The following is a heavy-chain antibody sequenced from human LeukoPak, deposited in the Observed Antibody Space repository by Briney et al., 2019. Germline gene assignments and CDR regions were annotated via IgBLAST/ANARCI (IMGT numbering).Heavy chain of an antibody. CDR2: IYYSGST. Sequence: SETLSLTCTVSGGSISSSSYYWGWIRQPPGKGLDWIGSIYYSGSTYYNPSLKSRVTISVDTSKNQLSLKLSSVTAADTAVYYCARPWGSGSYSFDNWFDPWGQGTLVTVSS. CDR3: ARPWGSGSYSFDNWFDP. D-gene: IGHD1-26*01. CDR1: GGSISSSSYY. J-gene: IGHJ5*02. V-gene: IGHV4-39*01.